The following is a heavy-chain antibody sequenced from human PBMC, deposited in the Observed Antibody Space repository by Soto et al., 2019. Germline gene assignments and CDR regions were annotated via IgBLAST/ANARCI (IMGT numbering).Heavy chain of an antibody. CDR3: AKDLYYYDFSLDDY. D-gene: IGHD3-16*01. CDR2: ISYDGSNK. J-gene: IGHJ4*02. Sequence: PASGFTFSSYAMHWVRQAPGKGLEWVSVISYDGSNKNYADSVKGRFTISRDNAMNTVYLQMNSLRLEDTAVYYCAKDLYYYDFSLDDYWGQGTLVTVTS. CDR1: GFTFSSYA. V-gene: IGHV3-30*18.